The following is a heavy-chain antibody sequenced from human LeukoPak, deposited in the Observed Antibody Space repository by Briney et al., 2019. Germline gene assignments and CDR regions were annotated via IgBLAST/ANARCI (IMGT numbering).Heavy chain of an antibody. D-gene: IGHD1-26*01. CDR3: ARERWELMWFWFDP. V-gene: IGHV3-11*04. J-gene: IGHJ5*02. Sequence: GGSLRLSCAASGFTFSDYYMSWIRQAPGKGLEWISYISNTGGTIDYADSVRGRFTISRDNAKNSLYLQMNSLRAEDTAVYYCARERWELMWFWFDPWGQGTLVTVSS. CDR1: GFTFSDYY. CDR2: ISNTGGTI.